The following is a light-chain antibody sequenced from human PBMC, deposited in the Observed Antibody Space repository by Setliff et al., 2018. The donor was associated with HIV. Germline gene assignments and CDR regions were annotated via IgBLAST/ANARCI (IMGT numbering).Light chain of an antibody. CDR3: SSYTSSSTWV. J-gene: IGLJ1*01. V-gene: IGLV2-14*01. CDR2: EVS. CDR1: SSDVGGYKY. Sequence: QSVLTQPASVSGSPGQSITISCTGTSSDVGGYKYVSWYQQHPGKAPKLMIYEVSNRPPGVSNRFSGSKSGNTASLTISGLQVEDESDYYCSSYTSSSTWVFGTGTKVTVL.